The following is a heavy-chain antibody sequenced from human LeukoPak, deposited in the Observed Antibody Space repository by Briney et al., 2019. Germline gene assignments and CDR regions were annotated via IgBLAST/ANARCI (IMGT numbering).Heavy chain of an antibody. D-gene: IGHD2-15*01. Sequence: GASVKVSCKASGYTFTSYGISWVRQAPGQGLEWMGWISAYNGNTNYPRKVQGRFTVTTDTSTSTAYMELRGLRSDDTAVYYCARDGDCSGGSCYRYYFDYWGQGTLVTVSS. CDR2: ISAYNGNT. CDR3: ARDGDCSGGSCYRYYFDY. CDR1: GYTFTSYG. V-gene: IGHV1-18*01. J-gene: IGHJ4*02.